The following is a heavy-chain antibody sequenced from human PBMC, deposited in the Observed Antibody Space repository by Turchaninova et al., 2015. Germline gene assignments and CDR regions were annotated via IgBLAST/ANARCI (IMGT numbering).Heavy chain of an antibody. CDR2: INHSANT. CDR3: ARGCTSCPFDF. V-gene: IGHV4-34*01. Sequence: VQLQQWGAGLLKPSETLSLPCAVYGGSVEGFYWSWIRQPPGKGLEWIGEINHSANTNYNSSLKSRVTISLDTSKNQFSLNLISVTAADTAVYYCARGCTSCPFDFWGQGTLVTVSS. D-gene: IGHD2-2*01. CDR1: GGSVEGFY. J-gene: IGHJ4*02.